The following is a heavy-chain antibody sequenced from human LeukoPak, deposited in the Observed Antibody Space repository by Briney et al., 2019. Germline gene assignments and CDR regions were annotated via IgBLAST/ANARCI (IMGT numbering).Heavy chain of an antibody. D-gene: IGHD3-16*01. CDR1: GFTFRRFG. J-gene: IGHJ3*02. CDR3: ARDWGWPRGAFDI. V-gene: IGHV3-33*01. CDR2: IWHDGSNK. Sequence: AGGSLRLSCAASGFTFRRFGMHWVRQAPGKGLEWVAIIWHDGSNKYYVDSVKGRFTISRDNSKNTLYLQMNSLRDEDTAVYYCARDWGWPRGAFDIWGQGTMVTVSS.